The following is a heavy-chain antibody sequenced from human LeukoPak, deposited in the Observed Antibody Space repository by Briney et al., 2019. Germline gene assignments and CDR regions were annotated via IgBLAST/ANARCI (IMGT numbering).Heavy chain of an antibody. CDR3: ARLAMAPGFDY. CDR1: GYTFTSYG. CDR2: IIPIFGTA. D-gene: IGHD5-18*01. J-gene: IGHJ4*02. V-gene: IGHV1-69*13. Sequence: SVKVSCKASGYTFTSYGISWVRQAPGQGLEWMGGIIPIFGTANYAQKFQGRVTITADESTSTAYMELSSLRSEDTAVYYCARLAMAPGFDYWSQGTLVTVSS.